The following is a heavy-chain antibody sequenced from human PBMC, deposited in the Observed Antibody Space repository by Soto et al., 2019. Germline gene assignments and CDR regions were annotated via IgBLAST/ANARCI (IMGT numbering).Heavy chain of an antibody. CDR1: GFTVSNNY. J-gene: IGHJ4*02. D-gene: IGHD2-15*01. CDR3: AKENTPPYFDY. CDR2: IWYDGNRK. Sequence: PGGSLRLSCAVSGFTVSNNYMSWVRQAPGKGLEWVAHIWYDGNRKNYVDSVKGRFTISRDSSKNTVYLQMNSLRVEDTAVYYCAKENTPPYFDYWGQGALVTVSS. V-gene: IGHV3-33*06.